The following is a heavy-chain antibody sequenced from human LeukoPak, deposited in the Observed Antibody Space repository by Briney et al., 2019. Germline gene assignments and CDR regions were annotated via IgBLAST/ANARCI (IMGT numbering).Heavy chain of an antibody. CDR3: ARTMEWVVNYDS. Sequence: GESLKISCKGSGYIFTSYWIAWVRQMPGKGLAWMGIIYPGDSDTRYSPSFQGQVTISADKSISTAYLQWSSLKASDTAMYYSARTMEWVVNYDSWGQGTLVTVSS. CDR2: IYPGDSDT. D-gene: IGHD3-3*01. V-gene: IGHV5-51*01. J-gene: IGHJ4*02. CDR1: GYIFTSYW.